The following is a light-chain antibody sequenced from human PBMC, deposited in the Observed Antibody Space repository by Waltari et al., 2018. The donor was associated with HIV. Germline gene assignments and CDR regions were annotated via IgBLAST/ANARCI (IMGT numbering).Light chain of an antibody. CDR1: QTINKQW. J-gene: IGKJ1*01. CDR2: KAS. CDR3: QQYNLFSWT. Sequence: DLQMTQSPSTLSASVRDRVNITCRASQTINKQWLAWYQQKPGQAPKLLIYKASVLDSGVPSRFSGSGSGTEFTLTISSLQPDDFRTYYCQQYNLFSWTFGQGTKVDIK. V-gene: IGKV1-5*03.